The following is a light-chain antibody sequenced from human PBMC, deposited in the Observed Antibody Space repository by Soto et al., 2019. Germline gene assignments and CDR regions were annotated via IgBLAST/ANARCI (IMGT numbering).Light chain of an antibody. J-gene: IGKJ2*01. CDR3: QQYGSSPYT. Sequence: DIQMTQSPSTLSASVGDRVTITCRASQSISDWLAWYQQKPGQAPKLLIYKASSLESGVPSRFSGSGSGTDFTLTISRLEPEDFAVYYYQQYGSSPYTFGQGTKLEIK. CDR1: QSISDW. CDR2: KAS. V-gene: IGKV1-5*03.